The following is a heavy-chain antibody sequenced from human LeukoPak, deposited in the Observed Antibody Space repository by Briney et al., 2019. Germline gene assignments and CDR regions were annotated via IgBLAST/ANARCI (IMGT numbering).Heavy chain of an antibody. Sequence: GGSLRLSCAASGFTFSDYYMNWIRQAPGKGLEWVSYISSSSSYTNYADSVKGRFTISRDNAKNSLYLRMNSLRAEDTAVYYCAREGGITGTTDYWGQGTLVTVSS. CDR2: ISSSSSYT. V-gene: IGHV3-11*05. CDR1: GFTFSDYY. D-gene: IGHD1-14*01. J-gene: IGHJ4*02. CDR3: AREGGITGTTDY.